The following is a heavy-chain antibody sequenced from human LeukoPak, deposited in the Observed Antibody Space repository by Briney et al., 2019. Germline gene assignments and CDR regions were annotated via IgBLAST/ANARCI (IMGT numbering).Heavy chain of an antibody. CDR2: IYHSGST. CDR3: ARVGSSSWYGSFDY. D-gene: IGHD6-13*01. J-gene: IGHJ4*02. V-gene: IGHV4-4*02. Sequence: SGTLSLTCAVSGGSISSSNWWSWVRQPPGKGLEWIGEIYHSGSTNYNPSLKSRVTISVDKSKNQFSLKLSSVTAADTAVYYCARVGSSSWYGSFDYWGQGTLVTVSS. CDR1: GGSISSSNW.